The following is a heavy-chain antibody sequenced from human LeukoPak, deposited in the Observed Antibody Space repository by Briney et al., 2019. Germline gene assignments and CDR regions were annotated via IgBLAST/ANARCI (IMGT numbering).Heavy chain of an antibody. CDR3: ARGGGSGWYVDY. D-gene: IGHD6-19*01. Sequence: SETLSLTCAVYGGSFSGYYWSWISQPRGKGLEWIGEINHSGSTNYNPSVKSRVTISVDTSKNQFSLKLSSATAADTAVYYCARGGGSGWYVDYWGQGSLVTVSS. J-gene: IGHJ4*02. CDR2: INHSGST. V-gene: IGHV4-34*01. CDR1: GGSFSGYY.